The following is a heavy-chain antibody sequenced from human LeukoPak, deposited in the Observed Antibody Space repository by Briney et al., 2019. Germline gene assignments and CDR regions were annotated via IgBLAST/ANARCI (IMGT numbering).Heavy chain of an antibody. Sequence: GGSLRLSCTASGFSFSTYGMSWVRQAPGGGREWVSAISGRGGTTYYADSVKGRFTISRDNSKNTLYLQMNSLRAEDTAVYYCARVVSVAGSYYYYYYMDVWGKGTTVTVSS. CDR3: ARVVSVAGSYYYYYYMDV. CDR2: ISGRGGTT. J-gene: IGHJ6*03. V-gene: IGHV3-23*01. CDR1: GFSFSTYG. D-gene: IGHD6-19*01.